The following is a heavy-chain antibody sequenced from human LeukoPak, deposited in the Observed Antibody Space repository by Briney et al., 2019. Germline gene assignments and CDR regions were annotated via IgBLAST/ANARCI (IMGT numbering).Heavy chain of an antibody. CDR3: AKDRGVWAVEEVTDY. Sequence: GRSLRLSCAASRFTFSSYGIHWVRQAPGKGLEWLAVISYDGSNKFYSDSAKGRFTISRDNSKNTLYLQMNSLRPEDTAVYYCAKDRGVWAVEEVTDYWGQGTLVTVSS. J-gene: IGHJ4*02. CDR2: ISYDGSNK. V-gene: IGHV3-30*18. D-gene: IGHD2-2*01. CDR1: RFTFSSYG.